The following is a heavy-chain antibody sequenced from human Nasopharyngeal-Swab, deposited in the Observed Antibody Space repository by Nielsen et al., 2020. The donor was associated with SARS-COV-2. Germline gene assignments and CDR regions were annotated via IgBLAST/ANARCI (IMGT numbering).Heavy chain of an antibody. J-gene: IGHJ2*01. V-gene: IGHV2-5*02. CDR2: IYWDDDK. CDR1: GFSLSTRGVG. Sequence: SGPTLVKPTQTLTLTCTFSGFSLSTRGVGVGWIRQPPGKALEWLALIYWDDDKRYSPSLKARITITKDTSENQVVLTLTNMDPVDTATYYCARTNAHCGGDCYGYWYFDLWGRGTLVTVSS. CDR3: ARTNAHCGGDCYGYWYFDL. D-gene: IGHD2-21*02.